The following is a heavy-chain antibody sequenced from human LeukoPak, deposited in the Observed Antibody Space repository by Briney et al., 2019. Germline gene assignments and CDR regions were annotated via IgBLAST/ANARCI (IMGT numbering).Heavy chain of an antibody. CDR2: ISANGGDT. V-gene: IGHV3-64*01. Sequence: GGSLRLSCAASGFTSGSNSIRWVRQAPGKGLQYVSAISANGGDTYYANSVKGRFTISRDNSRNTLSLQMGSLRAEDMAVYYCARKGEGGAIDHWGQGTLVTVSS. D-gene: IGHD3-16*01. CDR1: GFTSGSNS. J-gene: IGHJ4*02. CDR3: ARKGEGGAIDH.